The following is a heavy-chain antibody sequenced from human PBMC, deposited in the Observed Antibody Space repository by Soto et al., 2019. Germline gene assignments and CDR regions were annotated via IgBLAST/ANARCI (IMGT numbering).Heavy chain of an antibody. CDR3: AKVDYDFWSGYTNQNWFDP. D-gene: IGHD3-3*01. Sequence: GGSLRLSCAASGFTFSSYAMSWVRQAPGKGLEWVSAISGSGGSTYYADSVKGRFTISRDNSKNTRYLQMNSLRAEDTAVYYCAKVDYDFWSGYTNQNWFDPWGQGTLVTVSS. CDR1: GFTFSSYA. V-gene: IGHV3-23*01. J-gene: IGHJ5*02. CDR2: ISGSGGST.